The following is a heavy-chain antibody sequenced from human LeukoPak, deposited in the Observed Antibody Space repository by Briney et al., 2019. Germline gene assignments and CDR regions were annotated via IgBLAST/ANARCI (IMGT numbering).Heavy chain of an antibody. Sequence: SETLSLTCAVYGGSFSGYYWSWIRQPAGKGLEWIGRIYTSGSTNYNPSLKSRVTMSVDTSKNQFSLKLSSVTAADTAVYYCARDEGGSRWFYFDYWGQGTLVTVSS. V-gene: IGHV4-4*07. D-gene: IGHD6-19*01. CDR1: GGSFSGYY. J-gene: IGHJ4*02. CDR2: IYTSGST. CDR3: ARDEGGSRWFYFDY.